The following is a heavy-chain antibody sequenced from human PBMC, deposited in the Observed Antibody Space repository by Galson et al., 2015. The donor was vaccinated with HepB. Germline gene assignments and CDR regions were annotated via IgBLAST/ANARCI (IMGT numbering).Heavy chain of an antibody. Sequence: SLRLSCAASGFTFSSYAMHWVRQAPGKGLEWVADISYDGSNKYYADSVKGRFTISRDNSKNTLYLQMNSLRAEDTAVYYCARGFTYYDFWSGYYKPSADYYYYRDVWGKGTTVTVSS. J-gene: IGHJ6*03. D-gene: IGHD3-3*01. CDR3: ARGFTYYDFWSGYYKPSADYYYYRDV. V-gene: IGHV3-30-3*01. CDR2: ISYDGSNK. CDR1: GFTFSSYA.